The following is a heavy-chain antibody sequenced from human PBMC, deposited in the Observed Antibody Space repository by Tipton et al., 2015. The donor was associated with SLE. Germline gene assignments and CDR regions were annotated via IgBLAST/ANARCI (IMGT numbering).Heavy chain of an antibody. CDR2: ISGSGGST. CDR1: GFTFSSYA. D-gene: IGHD3-16*02. CDR3: AKDQGTWGSYRHGWFDP. J-gene: IGHJ5*02. Sequence: SLRLSCAASGFTFSSYAMSWVRQAPGKGLEWVSAISGSGGSTYYADSVKGRFTISRDNSKNTLYLQMNRLRAEDTAVYYCAKDQGTWGSYRHGWFDPWGQGTLVTVSS. V-gene: IGHV3-23*01.